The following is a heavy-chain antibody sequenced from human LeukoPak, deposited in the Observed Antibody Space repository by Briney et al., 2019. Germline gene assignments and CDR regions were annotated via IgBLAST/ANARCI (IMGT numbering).Heavy chain of an antibody. D-gene: IGHD3-10*01. CDR3: ARDSSTSGAFDY. J-gene: IGHJ4*02. CDR2: ISYDGSNK. V-gene: IGHV3-30-3*01. CDR1: GFTFSSYA. Sequence: GGSLRLSCAASGFTFSSYAMHWVRQAPGKGLEWVAVISYDGSNKYYADSVKGRFTISRDNSKNTLYLQMNSLRAEDTAVYHCARDSSTSGAFDYWGQGTLVTVSS.